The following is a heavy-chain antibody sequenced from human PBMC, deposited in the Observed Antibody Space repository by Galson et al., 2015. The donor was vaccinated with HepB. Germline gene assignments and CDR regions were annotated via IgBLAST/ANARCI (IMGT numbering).Heavy chain of an antibody. D-gene: IGHD3-22*01. V-gene: IGHV3-33*01. CDR1: GFISSNYG. Sequence: SLRLSCAGSGFISSNYGMHWVRQAPGKGLEWVAVIWYDGSNKFYGDSVKGRFTISRDNSKNTVFLEMKSLRVDDTSVYYCARAGREELDYDDSSGIMFHGMDVWGQGTTVSVSS. J-gene: IGHJ6*02. CDR3: ARAGREELDYDDSSGIMFHGMDV. CDR2: IWYDGSNK.